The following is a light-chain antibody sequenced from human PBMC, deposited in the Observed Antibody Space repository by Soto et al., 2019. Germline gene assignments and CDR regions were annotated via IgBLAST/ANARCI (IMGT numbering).Light chain of an antibody. V-gene: IGLV2-14*03. Sequence: QSALTQPASVSGSPGQAITISCSGTSSDVGAFNYVSWYQQHPGKAPKLMIYDVSNRPSGVSNRFSGSKSGNTASLTISGLRAEDEADYYCSSYTSGSTVIFGGGTKVTVL. CDR3: SSYTSGSTVI. J-gene: IGLJ2*01. CDR2: DVS. CDR1: SSDVGAFNY.